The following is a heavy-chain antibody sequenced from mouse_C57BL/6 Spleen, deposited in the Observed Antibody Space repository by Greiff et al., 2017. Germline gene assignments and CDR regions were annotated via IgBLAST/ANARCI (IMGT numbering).Heavy chain of an antibody. V-gene: IGHV1-81*01. CDR3: AAYLGAY. Sequence: QVQLQQSGAELARPGASVKLSCQASGYTFTSYGISWVKQRTGQGLEWIGEIYPRSGNTYYNEKFKGKATLTADKSSSTAYMELRSLTSEDSAVYFCAAYLGAYWGQGALVTVSA. J-gene: IGHJ3*01. CDR1: GYTFTSYG. CDR2: IYPRSGNT. D-gene: IGHD4-1*01.